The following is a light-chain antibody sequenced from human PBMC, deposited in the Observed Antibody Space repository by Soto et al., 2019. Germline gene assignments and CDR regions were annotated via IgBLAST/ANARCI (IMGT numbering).Light chain of an antibody. CDR2: TDS. J-gene: IGLJ1*01. Sequence: QSVLTQPPSASGTPGQRVTISCSGSSSNIGINTVNWYQQVPGTAPKLLIYTDSQRPSGVPDRFSGSKSGTSASLAISGLQSEDEADYYCAAWDDSLNGLYVFGTGTKVTVL. V-gene: IGLV1-44*01. CDR3: AAWDDSLNGLYV. CDR1: SSNIGINT.